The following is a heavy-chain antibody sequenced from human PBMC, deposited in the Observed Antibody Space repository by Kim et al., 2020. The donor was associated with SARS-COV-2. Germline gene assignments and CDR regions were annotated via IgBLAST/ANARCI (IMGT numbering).Heavy chain of an antibody. CDR3: AKRDCGEVSRYFDCSYGVDV. Sequence: GGSLRLSCVASGFTFNTYGLHWVRQAPGKGLEWVAAISYDGSNEYYADSVRGRFTISRDNLKNTLYLQMNSLRAEDTAVYYCAKRDCGEVSRYFDCSYGVDVWGQGTTVSVSS. J-gene: IGHJ6*02. CDR2: ISYDGSNE. CDR1: GFTFNTYG. V-gene: IGHV3-30*18. D-gene: IGHD3-9*01.